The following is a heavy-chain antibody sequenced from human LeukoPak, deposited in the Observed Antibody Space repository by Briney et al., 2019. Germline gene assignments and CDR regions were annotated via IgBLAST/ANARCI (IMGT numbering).Heavy chain of an antibody. D-gene: IGHD3-22*01. V-gene: IGHV1-3*01. Sequence: GASVKVSCKASGYTFTSYGVHWVRQAPGQRLEWMGWINAGNGNTDYSQKSQGRVTMTRDTSTSTVYMELSSLRSEDTAVYYCARDFGNYYDNGDYWGQGTLVTVSS. CDR1: GYTFTSYG. J-gene: IGHJ4*02. CDR3: ARDFGNYYDNGDY. CDR2: INAGNGNT.